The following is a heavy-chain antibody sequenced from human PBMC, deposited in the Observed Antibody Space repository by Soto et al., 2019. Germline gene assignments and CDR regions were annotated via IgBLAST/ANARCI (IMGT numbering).Heavy chain of an antibody. Sequence: QVQLVESGGGVVQPGRSLRLSCAASGFTFSSYGMHWVRQAPGKGLEWVAVIWYDGSNKYYADSVKGRFTISRDNSKNTLYLQMNSLRAEDTAVYYCARAATVTTVGDAFDIWGQGTMVTVSS. V-gene: IGHV3-33*01. D-gene: IGHD4-17*01. J-gene: IGHJ3*02. CDR1: GFTFSSYG. CDR2: IWYDGSNK. CDR3: ARAATVTTVGDAFDI.